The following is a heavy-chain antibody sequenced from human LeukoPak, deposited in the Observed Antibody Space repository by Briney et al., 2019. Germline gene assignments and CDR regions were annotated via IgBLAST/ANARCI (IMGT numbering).Heavy chain of an antibody. CDR1: GYTFTSYD. CDR2: INPNSGGT. CDR3: ARGDRLEQYYYYYMDV. V-gene: IGHV1-2*02. J-gene: IGHJ6*03. Sequence: GASVKVSCKASGYTFTSYDINWVRQATGQGLEWMGWINPNSGGTNYAQKFQGRVTMTRDTSISTAYMELSRLRSDDTAVYYCARGDRLEQYYYYYMDVWGKGTTVTVSS. D-gene: IGHD1/OR15-1a*01.